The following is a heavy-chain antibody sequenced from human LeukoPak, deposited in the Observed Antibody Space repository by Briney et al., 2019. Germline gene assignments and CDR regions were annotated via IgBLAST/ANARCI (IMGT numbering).Heavy chain of an antibody. Sequence: GASVKVSCKASGYTFTSCGISWVRQAPGQGLEWMGWISAYNGNTNYAQKLQGRVTMTTDTSTSTAYMELRSLRSDDTAVYYCARAYCDSSGYDYFDYWGQGTLVTVSS. V-gene: IGHV1-18*01. D-gene: IGHD3-22*01. CDR1: GYTFTSCG. CDR2: ISAYNGNT. CDR3: ARAYCDSSGYDYFDY. J-gene: IGHJ4*02.